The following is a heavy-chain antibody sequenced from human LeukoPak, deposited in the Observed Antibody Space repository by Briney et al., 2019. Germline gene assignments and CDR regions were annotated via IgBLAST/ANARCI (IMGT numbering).Heavy chain of an antibody. Sequence: SVKVSCKASGGTCNSYAINWVRQAPGQGLEWMGGIIPIFGTANYAQKFQGRVTITADESTSTVYMDLSSLRSKDTAVYYCASNGVGSGRSKDFDYWGQGTLVTVSS. V-gene: IGHV1-69*01. CDR3: ASNGVGSGRSKDFDY. CDR1: GGTCNSYA. J-gene: IGHJ4*02. D-gene: IGHD3-10*01. CDR2: IIPIFGTA.